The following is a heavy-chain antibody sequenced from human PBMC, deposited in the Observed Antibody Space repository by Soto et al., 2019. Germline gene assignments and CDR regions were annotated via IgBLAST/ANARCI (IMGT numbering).Heavy chain of an antibody. CDR1: GGSIRGHYW. Sequence: QVQLQESGPGLLKPSGTLSLTCAVSGGSIRGHYWWSWVRQTPGKGLEWIGEIYHGGATNYNPSLKSRVTISTDESENQLSLMLSSVTAADTAVYYCAHQTISYTLDVWGQGTTVTVSS. D-gene: IGHD1-1*01. CDR2: IYHGGAT. J-gene: IGHJ6*02. CDR3: AHQTISYTLDV. V-gene: IGHV4-4*02.